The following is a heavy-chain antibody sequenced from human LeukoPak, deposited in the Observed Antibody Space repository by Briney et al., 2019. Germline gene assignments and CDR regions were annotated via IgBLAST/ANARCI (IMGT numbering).Heavy chain of an antibody. J-gene: IGHJ4*02. CDR3: CYGSGSPIDY. V-gene: IGHV3-74*01. CDR2: INSDGSST. D-gene: IGHD3-10*01. Sequence: PGGSLRLSCAASGFTFSSYWMHWVRQVPGKGLVWVSRINSDGSSTSYADSVKGRFTISRDNAKNTLYLQMNSLRAEDTAVYYCCYGSGSPIDYWGQGTLVTVSS. CDR1: GFTFSSYW.